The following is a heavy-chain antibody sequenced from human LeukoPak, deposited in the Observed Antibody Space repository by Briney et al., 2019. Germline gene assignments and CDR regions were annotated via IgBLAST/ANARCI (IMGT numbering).Heavy chain of an antibody. J-gene: IGHJ4*02. D-gene: IGHD6-13*01. Sequence: GGSLRLSCAASGFTFSIYAMHWVRQAPGKGLEYVSAISGNGVSTNYANSVKGRFTMSRDNSKNTLFLQMDSLRVEDTAVYYWARNRVGTSWSEFDSWGQGTLVTVSS. CDR3: ARNRVGTSWSEFDS. V-gene: IGHV3-64*01. CDR1: GFTFSIYA. CDR2: ISGNGVST.